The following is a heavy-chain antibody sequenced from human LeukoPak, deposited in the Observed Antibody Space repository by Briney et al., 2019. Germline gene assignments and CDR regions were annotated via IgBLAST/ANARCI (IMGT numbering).Heavy chain of an antibody. J-gene: IGHJ4*02. V-gene: IGHV1-2*02. Sequence: ASVKVSRKASGYTFTSYYMHWVRQAPGQGLEWMGWINPNSGGTNYAQKFQGRVTMTRDTSISTAYMELSRLRSDDTAVYYCARDKGWWLPDPLYYFDYWGQGTLVTVSS. CDR3: ARDKGWWLPDPLYYFDY. D-gene: IGHD5-12*01. CDR2: INPNSGGT. CDR1: GYTFTSYY.